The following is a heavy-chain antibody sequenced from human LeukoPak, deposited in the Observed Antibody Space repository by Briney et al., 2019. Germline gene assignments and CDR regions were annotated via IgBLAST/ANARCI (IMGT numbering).Heavy chain of an antibody. CDR2: IDWDDDK. CDR3: ARNGYSGYQTLNYFDY. D-gene: IGHD5-12*01. CDR1: GGSISNYYW. J-gene: IGHJ4*02. V-gene: IGHV2-70*11. Sequence: TLSLTCTVSGGSISNYYWSWIRQPPGKALEWLARIDWDDDKYYSTSLKTRLTISKDTSKNQVVLTMTNMDPVDTATYYCARNGYSGYQTLNYFDYWGQGTLVTVSS.